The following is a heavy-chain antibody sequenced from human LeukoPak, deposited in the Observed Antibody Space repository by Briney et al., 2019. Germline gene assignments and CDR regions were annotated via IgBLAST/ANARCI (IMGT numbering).Heavy chain of an antibody. CDR2: ISAYNGNT. Sequence: ASVKVSCKASGYTFTSYGIIWVRQAPGQGLEWMGWISAYNGNTNYAQKLQGRVTMTTDTSTSTAYMELRSLRSDDTAVYYCARDRGAAAGNFYYYMDVWGKGTTVTVSS. V-gene: IGHV1-18*01. CDR3: ARDRGAAAGNFYYYMDV. J-gene: IGHJ6*03. D-gene: IGHD6-13*01. CDR1: GYTFTSYG.